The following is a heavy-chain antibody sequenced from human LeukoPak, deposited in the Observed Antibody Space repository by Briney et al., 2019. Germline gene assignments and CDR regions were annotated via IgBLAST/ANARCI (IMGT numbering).Heavy chain of an antibody. V-gene: IGHV3-48*03. CDR3: ARDPGLLWFGDPMAFDI. CDR2: ISSSGSTI. J-gene: IGHJ3*02. Sequence: PGGSLRLSCAASGFTFSSYEINSVRQAPGKGLEGVSYISSSGSTIYYADSVKGRFTISRDNSKNTLYLQMNSLRAEDTAVYYCARDPGLLWFGDPMAFDIWGQGTMVTVSS. CDR1: GFTFSSYE. D-gene: IGHD3-10*01.